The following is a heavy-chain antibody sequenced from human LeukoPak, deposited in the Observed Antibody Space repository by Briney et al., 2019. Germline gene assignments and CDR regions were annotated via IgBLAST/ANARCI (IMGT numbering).Heavy chain of an antibody. CDR2: ISYSGST. Sequence: SETLSLTCTVSGGSISSYYWSWIRQPPGKGLEWIGYISYSGSTSYNPSLKSRVTISVDTSKNQFSLKLTSVTAADTAVYYCARHGGFASPLGYWGQGTLVTVSS. J-gene: IGHJ4*02. CDR3: ARHGGFASPLGY. V-gene: IGHV4-59*08. CDR1: GGSISSYY. D-gene: IGHD3-16*01.